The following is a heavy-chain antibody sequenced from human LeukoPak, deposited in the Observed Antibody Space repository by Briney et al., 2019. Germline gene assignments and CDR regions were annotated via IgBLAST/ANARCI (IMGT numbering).Heavy chain of an antibody. CDR3: ARGAEYYAIWKGYASYSDY. D-gene: IGHD3/OR15-3a*01. CDR2: IYHRGST. V-gene: IGHV4-38-2*02. J-gene: IGHJ4*02. CDR1: GYSISNGYY. Sequence: SETLSLTCTVSGYSISNGYYWGWIRQPPGKGLEWVGSIYHRGSTYYNPSLRSRVTISLDRSKTKFSLKLTSVTAADTAVYFGARGAEYYAIWKGYASYSDYWGQGISVTVSS.